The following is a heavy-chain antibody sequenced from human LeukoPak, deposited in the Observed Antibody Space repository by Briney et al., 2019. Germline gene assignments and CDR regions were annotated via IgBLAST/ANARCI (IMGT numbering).Heavy chain of an antibody. J-gene: IGHJ5*02. CDR2: HIPILRTA. CDR3: ARRAQNGADLYCSGGSCYSGWFDP. Sequence: GAAVKVLRKASGGPLNSYANSWVPPAPGQGLEVVGGHIPILRTANYAQKFQGRVTITADKSTSTAYMELSSVRSEDTAVYYCARRAQNGADLYCSGGSCYSGWFDPWGQGTLVTVSS. D-gene: IGHD2-15*01. CDR1: GGPLNSYA. V-gene: IGHV1-69*06.